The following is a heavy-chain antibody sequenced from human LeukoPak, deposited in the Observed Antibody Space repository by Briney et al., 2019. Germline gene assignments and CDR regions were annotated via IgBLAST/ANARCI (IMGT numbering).Heavy chain of an antibody. J-gene: IGHJ6*04. V-gene: IGHV3-48*03. Sequence: GGSLRLSCADSGFTFSSYEMNWVRQAPGKGLEWISYISSSGSTIYYADSVKGRFTTSRDNAKNSLYLQLNSLRAGDTAVYYCARGDGGYYYGMDVWGKGTTVTVSS. CDR2: ISSSGSTI. CDR1: GFTFSSYE. D-gene: IGHD2-21*01. CDR3: ARGDGGYYYGMDV.